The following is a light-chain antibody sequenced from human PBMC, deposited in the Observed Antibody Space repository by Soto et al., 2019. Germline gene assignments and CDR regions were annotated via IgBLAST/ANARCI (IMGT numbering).Light chain of an antibody. CDR1: QSVSSIY. Sequence: EIVLTQSPGTLSLSPGERATLSCRASQSVSSIYLAWYQQRPGQAPRLLIYGASSRATDIPDRFSGSGSGTDFTLTISRLEPEDFAVYYCQQYGSLITFGQGTRLEIK. CDR3: QQYGSLIT. V-gene: IGKV3-20*01. J-gene: IGKJ5*01. CDR2: GAS.